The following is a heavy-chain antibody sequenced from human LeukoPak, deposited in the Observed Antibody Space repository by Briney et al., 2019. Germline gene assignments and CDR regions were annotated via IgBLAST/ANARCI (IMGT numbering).Heavy chain of an antibody. J-gene: IGHJ4*02. D-gene: IGHD1-26*01. Sequence: PSAALSLTCAAAGGFISNYYCSWLRHPAGKGLEWSGFFLDSESTNYNPSLKSRVSISLDTSKNKVSLWLSWVTAADTAVYYCAGGDASGRPGIGFDFWGQGTLVTVSS. CDR2: FLDSEST. CDR1: GGFISNYY. CDR3: AGGDASGRPGIGFDF. V-gene: IGHV4-59*01.